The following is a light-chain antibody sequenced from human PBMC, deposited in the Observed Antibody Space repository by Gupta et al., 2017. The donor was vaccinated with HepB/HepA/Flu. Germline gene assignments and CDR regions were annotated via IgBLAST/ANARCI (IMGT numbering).Light chain of an antibody. CDR3: MQVLHRPLT. Sequence: DFVLTQSPLSLPVTPGESASISCRSSQNLMHSNGYTYLDWYMQKPGQSPQLLIFLGSNRASGVPDRFSGSGSGINFTLNISRVEPEDVGVYYCMQVLHRPLTFGGGTRVVIK. CDR2: LGS. V-gene: IGKV2-28*01. J-gene: IGKJ4*01. CDR1: QNLMHSNGYTY.